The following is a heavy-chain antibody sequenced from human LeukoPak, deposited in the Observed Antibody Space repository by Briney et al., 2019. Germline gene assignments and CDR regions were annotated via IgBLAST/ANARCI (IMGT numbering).Heavy chain of an antibody. Sequence: GRSLRLSCAASGFIFDDYAMHWVRQAPGKGLEWVSGISWNSGNIGYADSVKGRFTISRDNAKNSLYLQMDSLRPEDTALYYCAKDHRKWEIERFDCWGQGTLVTVSS. CDR1: GFIFDDYA. J-gene: IGHJ4*02. CDR3: AKDHRKWEIERFDC. CDR2: ISWNSGNI. V-gene: IGHV3-9*01. D-gene: IGHD1-26*01.